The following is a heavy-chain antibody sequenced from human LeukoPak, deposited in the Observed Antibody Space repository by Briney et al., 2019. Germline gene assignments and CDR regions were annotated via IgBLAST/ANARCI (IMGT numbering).Heavy chain of an antibody. V-gene: IGHV3-21*04. Sequence: GGSLRLSCAASGFTFSSYSMNWVRQAPGKGLEWVPSISSSSSYIYYADSVKGRFTISRDNSKNTLYLQMNSLRAEDTAVYYCAKDPIPLLWFGESFGLWGRGTLVTVSS. CDR2: ISSSSSYI. D-gene: IGHD3-10*01. J-gene: IGHJ2*01. CDR3: AKDPIPLLWFGESFGL. CDR1: GFTFSSYS.